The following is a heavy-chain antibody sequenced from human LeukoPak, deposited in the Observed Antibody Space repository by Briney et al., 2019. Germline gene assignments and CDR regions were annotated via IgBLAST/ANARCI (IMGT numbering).Heavy chain of an antibody. CDR2: ISDSGGST. CDR3: AVPSVLWFGELCY. V-gene: IGHV3-23*01. D-gene: IGHD3-10*01. Sequence: GGSLRLSCAASGFTFSDYAMSWVRQAPGKGLEWVSGISDSGGSTYYADSVKGRFTISRDNSKNTLYLQMNSLRAEDTAVYYCAVPSVLWFGELCYWGQGTLVTVSS. J-gene: IGHJ4*02. CDR1: GFTFSDYA.